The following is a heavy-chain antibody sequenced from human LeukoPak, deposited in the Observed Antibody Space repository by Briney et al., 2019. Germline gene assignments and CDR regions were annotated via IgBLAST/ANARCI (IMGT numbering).Heavy chain of an antibody. CDR3: ARGRGYVKLYYFDY. V-gene: IGHV4-34*01. Sequence: SETLSLTCTVSGGSISGADYYWSWIRQPPGKGPEWIGEINHSGSTNYNPSLKSRVTISVDTSKNQFSLKLSSVTAADTAVYYCARGRGYVKLYYFDYWGQGTLVTVSS. CDR1: GGSISGADYY. CDR2: INHSGST. D-gene: IGHD3-16*01. J-gene: IGHJ4*02.